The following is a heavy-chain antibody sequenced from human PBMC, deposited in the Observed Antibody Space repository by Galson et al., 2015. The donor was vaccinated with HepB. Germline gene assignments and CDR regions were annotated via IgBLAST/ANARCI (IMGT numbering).Heavy chain of an antibody. CDR3: ARARLGRETEVQSPSIVLGYYYYMDV. J-gene: IGHJ6*03. CDR2: IVSIIGSP. Sequence: SVKVSCKASGGSFTTYAITWVRQAPGQGLEWMGGIVSIIGSPIYAHKFQGRVIIAADDSTNTAFMELTGLSSEDTAVYYCARARLGRETEVQSPSIVLGYYYYMDVWGQGTTVTVSS. CDR1: GGSFTTYA. V-gene: IGHV1-69*13. D-gene: IGHD1-1*01.